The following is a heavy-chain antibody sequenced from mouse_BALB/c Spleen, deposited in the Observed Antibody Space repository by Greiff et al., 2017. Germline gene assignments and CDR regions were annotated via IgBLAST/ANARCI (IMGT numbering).Heavy chain of an antibody. V-gene: IGHV1S29*02. CDR1: GYTFTDYN. J-gene: IGHJ4*01. CDR3: ARGGSGYVDYYAMDY. Sequence: EVQLQQSGPELVKPGASVKISCKASGYTFTDYNMHWVKQSHGKSLEWIGYIYPYNGGTGYNQKFKSKATLTVDNSSSTAYMELRSLTSEDSAVYYCARGGSGYVDYYAMDYWGQGTSVTVSS. D-gene: IGHD3-1*01. CDR2: IYPYNGGT.